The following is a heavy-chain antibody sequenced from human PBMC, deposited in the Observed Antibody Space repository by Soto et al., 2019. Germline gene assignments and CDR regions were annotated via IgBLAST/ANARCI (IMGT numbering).Heavy chain of an antibody. Sequence: QVQLVESGGGVVQPGRSLRLSCAASGFTFSGYSMHWVRQSPGKGLEWLALISYDGSNKYYADSVKGRFTISRDNSKNTLYLQMHSLRAEDRALYYCARGAYYDSGGYYLGCLDYWGQGTLVTVSS. CDR3: ARGAYYDSGGYYLGCLDY. V-gene: IGHV3-30-3*01. J-gene: IGHJ4*02. D-gene: IGHD3-22*01. CDR1: GFTFSGYS. CDR2: ISYDGSNK.